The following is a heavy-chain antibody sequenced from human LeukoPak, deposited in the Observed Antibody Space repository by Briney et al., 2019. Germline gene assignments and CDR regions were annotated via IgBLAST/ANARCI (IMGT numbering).Heavy chain of an antibody. D-gene: IGHD5-24*01. Sequence: PGGSLRLSCETSGFTFSSYTMYWVRQAPGKGLEWVSTITKSGDQTHYADSVRGLFTISRDIFKNTLYLQMNSLRAEDTAVYHCVKSAGKDGYRDVFDIWGQGTVVTVSS. V-gene: IGHV3-23*01. CDR2: ITKSGDQT. CDR1: GFTFSSYT. CDR3: VKSAGKDGYRDVFDI. J-gene: IGHJ3*02.